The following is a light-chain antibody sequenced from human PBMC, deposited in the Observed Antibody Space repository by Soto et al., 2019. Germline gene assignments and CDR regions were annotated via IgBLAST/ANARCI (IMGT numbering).Light chain of an antibody. CDR1: QSVHTD. CDR3: QQYTNWPPLT. Sequence: EIVMTQSPATLSVSPGEGATLSCRASQSVHTDLAWYQQKPGQAPRLLIYDASTRATGIPARFSGSGSGTEFTLTISSLQSEDFAVYYCQQYTNWPPLTFGGGTKVEI. J-gene: IGKJ4*01. V-gene: IGKV3-15*01. CDR2: DAS.